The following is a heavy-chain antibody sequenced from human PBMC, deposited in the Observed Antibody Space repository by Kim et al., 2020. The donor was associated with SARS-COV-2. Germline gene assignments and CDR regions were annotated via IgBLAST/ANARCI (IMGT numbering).Heavy chain of an antibody. V-gene: IGHV4-31*03. J-gene: IGHJ4*02. D-gene: IGHD3-10*01. Sequence: SETLSLTCTVSGGSISSGGYYWSWIRQHPGKGLEWIGYIYYSGSTYYNPSLKSRVTISVDTSKNQFSLKLSSVTAADTAVYYCARGDGSGYFDYWGQGTLVTVSS. CDR1: GGSISSGGYY. CDR2: IYYSGST. CDR3: ARGDGSGYFDY.